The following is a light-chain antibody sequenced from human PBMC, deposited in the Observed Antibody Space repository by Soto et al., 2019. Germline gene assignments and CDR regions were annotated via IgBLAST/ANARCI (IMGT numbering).Light chain of an antibody. V-gene: IGKV3-15*01. Sequence: IVLTQSPATLSLSPGERATLSCRASQSVSSTNLAWYQQKAGQAPRLLIYGASTRATGIPARFSGSGSGTEFTLTISSLQSEDFAVYYCQQYNNWPPEKTFGQGTKVDIK. CDR2: GAS. CDR1: QSVSSTN. J-gene: IGKJ1*01. CDR3: QQYNNWPPEKT.